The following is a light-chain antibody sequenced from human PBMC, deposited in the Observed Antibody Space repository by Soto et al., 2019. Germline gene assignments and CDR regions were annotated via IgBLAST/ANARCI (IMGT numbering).Light chain of an antibody. CDR2: AAS. J-gene: IGKJ1*01. Sequence: DIQMTQSPSSLSASVGDRVTITCRASQSISTYLNWYKQKPGKAPKLLIYAASSLQSGVPSRFSGSGSGTDFTLTISSLQPEDFATYYCQQSYSTPPTFGQGPKVDIK. V-gene: IGKV1-39*01. CDR1: QSISTY. CDR3: QQSYSTPPT.